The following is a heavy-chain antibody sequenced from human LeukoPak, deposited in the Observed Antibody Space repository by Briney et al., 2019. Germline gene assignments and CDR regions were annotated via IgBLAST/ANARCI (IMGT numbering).Heavy chain of an antibody. V-gene: IGHV3-30*18. J-gene: IGHJ4*02. CDR3: VKESGYFDY. CDR2: ISYDGSNK. Sequence: GGSLRLSCAVSGLTFSSYGMHWVRQAPGKGLEWVAVISYDGSNKFYADSVKGRFTISRDNSKNMLYLQMNSLRAEDTAVYYCVKESGYFDYWGQGTLVTVSS. CDR1: GLTFSSYG.